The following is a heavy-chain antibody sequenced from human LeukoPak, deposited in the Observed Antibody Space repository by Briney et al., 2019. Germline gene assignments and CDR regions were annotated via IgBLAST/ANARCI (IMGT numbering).Heavy chain of an antibody. Sequence: ASVKVSCKASGGTFSSYAISWVRQAPGQGLEWMGGIIPIFGTANYAQKFQGRVTMTEDTSTDTAYMELSSLRSGDTAVYYCATERYSYGYRAFDYWGQGTLVTVSS. V-gene: IGHV1-69*06. J-gene: IGHJ4*02. D-gene: IGHD5-18*01. CDR1: GGTFSSYA. CDR3: ATERYSYGYRAFDY. CDR2: IIPIFGTA.